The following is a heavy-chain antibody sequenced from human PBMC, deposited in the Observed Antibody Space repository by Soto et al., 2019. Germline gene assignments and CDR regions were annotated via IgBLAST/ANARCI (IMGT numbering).Heavy chain of an antibody. J-gene: IGHJ4*02. CDR3: ARVSSGWYIDY. V-gene: IGHV3-33*01. CDR2: IWYDGSNK. CDR1: GFTFSSYG. D-gene: IGHD6-19*01. Sequence: QVQLVESGGGVVQPGRSLRLSCAASGFTFSSYGMHWVRQAPGKGLEWVAVIWYDGSNKYYADSVKGRFTISRDNSKNTLYLQMNSLRAEDTAVYYCARVSSGWYIDYWGQGTLVTVSS.